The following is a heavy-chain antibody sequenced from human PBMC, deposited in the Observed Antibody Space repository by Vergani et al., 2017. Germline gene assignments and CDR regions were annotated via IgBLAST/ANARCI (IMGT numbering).Heavy chain of an antibody. CDR3: ARGTGGYCSGGSCRQDYYYYGMDV. V-gene: IGHV1-2*02. J-gene: IGHJ6*02. CDR1: GYTFTDYY. D-gene: IGHD2-15*01. Sequence: QVQLVQSGAEVKKPGASMKVSCKASGYTFTDYYMHWVRQAPGQGLEWMGWINPNSGGTTYAQKFQGRVTLTRDTSISTAYMELSRLRSDDTAVYYCARGTGGYCSGGSCRQDYYYYGMDVWGQGTTVTVSS. CDR2: INPNSGGT.